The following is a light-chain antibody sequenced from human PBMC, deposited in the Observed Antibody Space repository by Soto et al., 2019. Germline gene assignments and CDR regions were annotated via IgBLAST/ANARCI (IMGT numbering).Light chain of an antibody. V-gene: IGLV2-8*01. J-gene: IGLJ2*01. CDR1: SSDVGGGYNY. CDR2: EVS. Sequence: QPVLTQPPSASGSTGQSVTISCTGTSSDVGGGYNYVSWYQHHPGKVPKLMIYEVSKRPSGVPDRFYGSKSGNTASLTVSGLQAEDEADYFCSSYAGNNNLIFGGGTKVTVL. CDR3: SSYAGNNNLI.